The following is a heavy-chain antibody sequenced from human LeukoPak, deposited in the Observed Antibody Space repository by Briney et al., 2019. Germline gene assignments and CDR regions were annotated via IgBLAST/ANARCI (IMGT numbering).Heavy chain of an antibody. CDR1: GGTFSSYA. CDR2: IIPIFGTA. V-gene: IGHV1-69*06. J-gene: IGHJ3*02. D-gene: IGHD4-11*01. Sequence: SVKVSCKASGGTFSSYAISWVRQAPGQGLEWMGGIIPIFGTAKYAQKFQGRVTITADKSTSTAYMELSSLRSEDTAVYYCARDPGPTTSRTQNAFDIWGQGTMVTVSS. CDR3: ARDPGPTTSRTQNAFDI.